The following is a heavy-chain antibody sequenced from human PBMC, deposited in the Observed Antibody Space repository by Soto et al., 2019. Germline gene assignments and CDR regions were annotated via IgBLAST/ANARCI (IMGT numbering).Heavy chain of an antibody. Sequence: QVQLVESGGGVVQPGGSLRLSCAASGFTFSYYGFHWVRQAPGKGQEWVAVMHTGGNEKYYVDSMKGRFTVSRDDSRNMVYLEMSGLRAEDTAEYFCARDADTTGHYSHFDLWGRGALVAVS. J-gene: IGHJ4*02. V-gene: IGHV3-33*08. CDR1: GFTFSYYG. CDR3: ARDADTTGHYSHFDL. D-gene: IGHD3-9*01. CDR2: MHTGGNEK.